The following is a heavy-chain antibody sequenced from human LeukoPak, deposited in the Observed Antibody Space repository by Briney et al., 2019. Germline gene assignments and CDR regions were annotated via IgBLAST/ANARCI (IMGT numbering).Heavy chain of an antibody. CDR1: GFTFSSYA. CDR3: ANSARFLEWLSFDY. CDR2: ISGSGGST. J-gene: IGHJ4*02. V-gene: IGHV3-23*01. D-gene: IGHD3-3*01. Sequence: WGSLRLSCAASGFTFSSYAMSGVGQAPGKGLEWVSAISGSGGSTYYADSVKGRFTISRDNSKNTLYLQMNSLRAEDTAVYYCANSARFLEWLSFDYWGQGTLVTVSS.